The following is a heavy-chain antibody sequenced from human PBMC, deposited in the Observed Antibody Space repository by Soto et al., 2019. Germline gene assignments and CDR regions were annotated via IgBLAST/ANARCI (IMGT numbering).Heavy chain of an antibody. CDR3: VRGGWPWYFDY. J-gene: IGHJ4*02. V-gene: IGHV4-30-2*01. Sequence: SETLSLTCAVSGGSISSGGYSWSWIRQPPGKGLEWIGYIYHSGSTYYNPSLKSRVTISVDRSKNRCSLKLSSVTAADTAVYYCVRGGWPWYFDYWGQGTLVTVSS. CDR1: GGSISSGGYS. D-gene: IGHD6-19*01. CDR2: IYHSGST.